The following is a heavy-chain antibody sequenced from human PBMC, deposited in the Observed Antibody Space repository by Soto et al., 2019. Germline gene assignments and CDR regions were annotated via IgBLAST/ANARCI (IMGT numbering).Heavy chain of an antibody. Sequence: QVQLVQSGAEVKKPGSSVKVSCKASGGTFSSYAISWVRQAPGQGLEWLGGIIPIFGTANYAQKCQGRVTITADEATSTAYMELSSLRSEDTAVYYCARSGGYCSSTSCQDYYYYGMDVWGQGTKVTVSS. D-gene: IGHD2-2*01. J-gene: IGHJ6*02. CDR2: IIPIFGTA. V-gene: IGHV1-69*01. CDR1: GGTFSSYA. CDR3: ARSGGYCSSTSCQDYYYYGMDV.